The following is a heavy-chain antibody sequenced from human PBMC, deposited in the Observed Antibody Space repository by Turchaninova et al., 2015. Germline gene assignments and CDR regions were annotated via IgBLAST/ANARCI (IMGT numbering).Heavy chain of an antibody. J-gene: IGHJ4*02. V-gene: IGHV4-30-2*01. CDR3: GRESATGNYFDY. Sequence: QLQLQESGSGLVNPSQTLSLTCTVSGGSISSGGFSWSWIRQPPGKGLELLGYIYNSGSTFSNPSLKCRVTISIDRSKNQFSLNLTSVTAADTAVYYCGRESATGNYFDYWGQGTLVTVSS. D-gene: IGHD1-1*01. CDR2: IYNSGST. CDR1: GGSISSGGFS.